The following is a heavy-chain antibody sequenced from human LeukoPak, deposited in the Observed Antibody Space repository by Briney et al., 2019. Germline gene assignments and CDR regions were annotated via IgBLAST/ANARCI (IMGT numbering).Heavy chain of an antibody. V-gene: IGHV4-39*07. CDR1: GGSISSSSYY. Sequence: PSETLSLTCTVSGGSISSSSYYWGWIRQPPGKGLEWIGSIYYSGNTYYNPSLKSRVTISVDTSKNQFSLKLSSVTAADTAVYYCARVLADLIVLMVYAISRFDPWGQGTLVTVSS. CDR3: ARVLADLIVLMVYAISRFDP. J-gene: IGHJ5*02. CDR2: IYYSGNT. D-gene: IGHD2-8*01.